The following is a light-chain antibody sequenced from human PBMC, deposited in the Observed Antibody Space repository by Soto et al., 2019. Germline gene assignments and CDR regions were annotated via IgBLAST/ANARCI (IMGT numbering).Light chain of an antibody. J-gene: IGKJ5*01. V-gene: IGKV3-20*01. CDR1: QSVSSSY. CDR2: GAS. Sequence: EIVLTQSPGTLSLSPGERATLFCSASQSVSSSYLAWYQHKPGQAPRLLIYGASSRATGIPDRFSGSGSGTDFTLTITRLEPEDFVVYYFQQYGTSPPITFGQGTRLEIK. CDR3: QQYGTSPPIT.